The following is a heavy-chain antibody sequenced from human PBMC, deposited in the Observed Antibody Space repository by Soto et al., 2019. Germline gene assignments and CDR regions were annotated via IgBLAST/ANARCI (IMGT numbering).Heavy chain of an antibody. CDR2: ISGSGGIT. Sequence: EVKLLDSGGGLVQTGGSLRLSCAASGFTFSSYAMGWVRQAPGKGLDWGSVISGSGGITYSADSVKGRFTISRDNSKNILYLQMNGLRAEDTAVYYCAKGITDTGGYYYYSMDVWGQGTAVTVSS. V-gene: IGHV3-23*01. CDR3: AKGITDTGGYYYYSMDV. J-gene: IGHJ6*02. CDR1: GFTFSSYA. D-gene: IGHD3-16*01.